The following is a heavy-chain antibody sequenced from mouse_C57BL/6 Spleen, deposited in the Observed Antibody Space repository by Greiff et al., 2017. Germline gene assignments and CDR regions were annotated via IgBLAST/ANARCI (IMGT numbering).Heavy chain of an antibody. CDR3: ARSTTVGSFDY. V-gene: IGHV1-59*01. CDR2: IDPSDSYT. CDR1: GYTFTSYW. J-gene: IGHJ2*01. Sequence: QVQLKQPGAELVRPGTSVKLSCKASGYTFTSYWMHWVKQRPGQGLEWIGVIDPSDSYTNYNQKFKGKDTLTVDTSSSTAYMQLSSLTSEDSAVYYCARSTTVGSFDYWGQGTTLTVSS. D-gene: IGHD1-1*01.